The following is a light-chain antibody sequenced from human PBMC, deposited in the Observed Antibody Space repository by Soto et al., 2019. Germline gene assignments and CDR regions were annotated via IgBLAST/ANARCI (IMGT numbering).Light chain of an antibody. V-gene: IGKV1-5*03. CDR2: KAS. CDR1: QSISSW. CDR3: QQYNRYWT. Sequence: DIQMTQSPSTLSASVRDRVTITCRASQSISSWLAWYQQKPGKAPKLLIYKASSLESGVPLIFSGSGSGTEFTLAISSLQPDDFATYYCQQYNRYWTFGQGTKVEIK. J-gene: IGKJ1*01.